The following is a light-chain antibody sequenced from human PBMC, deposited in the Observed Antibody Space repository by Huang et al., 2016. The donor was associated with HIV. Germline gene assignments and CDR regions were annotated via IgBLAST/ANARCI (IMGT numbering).Light chain of an antibody. V-gene: IGKV1-33*01. CDR2: DAS. CDR1: QDINNC. CDR3: HQYDSVPPA. Sequence: DIQMTQSPPSLSASVGDRVTITCRASQDINNCLNWYQQKPGKAPKLLIYDASNLETGGPSRFSGSGSGTDFIFTITSLQPEDIATYYCHQYDSVPPAFGGGTKVEI. J-gene: IGKJ4*01.